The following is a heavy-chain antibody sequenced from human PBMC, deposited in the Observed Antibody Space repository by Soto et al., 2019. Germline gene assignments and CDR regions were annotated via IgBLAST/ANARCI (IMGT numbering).Heavy chain of an antibody. CDR3: ASGLSGDKVDQ. CDR2: VYHTGNT. J-gene: IGHJ4*02. V-gene: IGHV4-4*02. CDR1: GGSISSTNL. D-gene: IGHD2-21*01. Sequence: SETLSLTCVVSGGSISSTNLWTWVRQTPGKGLEWIGEVYHTGNTYNNPSLRSRLTISLDTSKSQFSLNLNSVTAADTAVYYCASGLSGDKVDQWGQGTLVTVSS.